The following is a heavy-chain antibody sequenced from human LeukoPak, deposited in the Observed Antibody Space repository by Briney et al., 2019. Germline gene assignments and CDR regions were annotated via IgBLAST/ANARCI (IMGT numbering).Heavy chain of an antibody. J-gene: IGHJ4*02. D-gene: IGHD2-21*01. CDR1: GGSISSGDYY. V-gene: IGHV4-31*03. CDR2: IYYSGST. Sequence: PSETLSLTCTVSGGSISSGDYYWSWIRQHPGKGLEWIGYIYYSGSTYYNPSLKSRVTISVDTSKNQFSLKLSSLTAADTAVYYCAGGPGGDYFDYWGQGTLVTVSS. CDR3: AGGPGGDYFDY.